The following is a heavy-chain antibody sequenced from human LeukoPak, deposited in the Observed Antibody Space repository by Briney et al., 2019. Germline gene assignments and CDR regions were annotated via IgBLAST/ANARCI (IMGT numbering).Heavy chain of an antibody. D-gene: IGHD3-10*01. CDR3: ARHEGKLWFGETAMNY. CDR1: GGSISSYS. CDR2: MSYSGTT. J-gene: IGHJ4*02. Sequence: SETLSFTCTVSGGSISSYSWSWVRQPPGKGLEWIAYMSYSGTTNYNPSLKSRVTISVDTSKKQFSLKLSSVTAADTAVYYCARHEGKLWFGETAMNYWGQGTLVTVSS. V-gene: IGHV4-59*08.